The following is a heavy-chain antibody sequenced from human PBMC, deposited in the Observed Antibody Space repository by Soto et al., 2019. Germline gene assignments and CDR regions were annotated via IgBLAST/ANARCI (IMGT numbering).Heavy chain of an antibody. CDR3: ARSPINSWYSSSWYFGGYFDY. CDR1: GFSLSTSGMC. V-gene: IGHV2-70*01. J-gene: IGHJ4*02. D-gene: IGHD6-13*01. Sequence: SGPTLVNPTQTLTLTCTFSGFSLSTSGMCVSWIRQPPGKALEWLAPIDWDDDKYYSTSLKTRLTISKDTSKNQVVLTMTNMDPVDTATYYCARSPINSWYSSSWYFGGYFDYWGQGTLVTVSS. CDR2: IDWDDDK.